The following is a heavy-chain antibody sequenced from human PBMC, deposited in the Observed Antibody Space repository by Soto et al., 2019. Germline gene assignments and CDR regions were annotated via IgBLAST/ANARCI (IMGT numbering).Heavy chain of an antibody. Sequence: GASVKVSCKASGYTFTSYSMHWVRQAPGQRLEWMGWINAGNGNTKYSQKFQGRVTITRDTSASTAYMELSSLRSEDTAVYYCARGLSGSFLMDVWGQGTTVTVSS. V-gene: IGHV1-3*01. J-gene: IGHJ6*02. CDR1: GYTFTSYS. CDR3: ARGLSGSFLMDV. D-gene: IGHD5-12*01. CDR2: INAGNGNT.